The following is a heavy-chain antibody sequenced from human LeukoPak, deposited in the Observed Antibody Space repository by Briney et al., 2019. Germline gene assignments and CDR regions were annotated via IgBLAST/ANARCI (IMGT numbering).Heavy chain of an antibody. CDR2: IGYSGST. CDR1: GGSISSGGCY. J-gene: IGHJ5*02. D-gene: IGHD2-15*01. Sequence: SETLSLTCTVSGGSISSGGCYWGWIRLPPGKGLDWIGNIGYSGSTYYNPSLKSRVTISVDTSKNQFSLKLSSVTAADTAVYYCARGVCSGGSCYSEGHWFDPWGQGTLVTVSS. V-gene: IGHV4-39*07. CDR3: ARGVCSGGSCYSEGHWFDP.